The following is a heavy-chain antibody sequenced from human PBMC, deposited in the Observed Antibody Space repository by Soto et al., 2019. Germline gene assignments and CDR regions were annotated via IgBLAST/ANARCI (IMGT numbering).Heavy chain of an antibody. CDR1: GGSIINYF. CDR3: ARGGQDFWSGPFDY. Sequence: PSETLSLTCTVSGGSIINYFCNWMRQPAGKGLEWIVRIDNSGSTNYNPSLKSRITMSADTSRNQFSLKLNSVTAADTAVYYCARGGQDFWSGPFDYWGQGALVTVS. CDR2: IDNSGST. V-gene: IGHV4-4*07. J-gene: IGHJ4*02. D-gene: IGHD3-3*01.